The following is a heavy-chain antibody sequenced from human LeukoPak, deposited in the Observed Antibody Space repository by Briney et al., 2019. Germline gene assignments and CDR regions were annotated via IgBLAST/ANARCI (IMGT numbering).Heavy chain of an antibody. CDR1: GFSFTTYN. V-gene: IGHV3-21*06. CDR3: AISPGDHGGY. CDR2: IRGIDPST. Sequence: PGGSLRLSCAASGFSFTTYNTNWVRQAPGKGLEWVSYIRGIDPSTSYADAIKGRFTISRDNAKNLVYLHMNSLSPDDTAVYYCAISPGDHGGYWGQGTLVTVSS. J-gene: IGHJ4*02. D-gene: IGHD7-27*01.